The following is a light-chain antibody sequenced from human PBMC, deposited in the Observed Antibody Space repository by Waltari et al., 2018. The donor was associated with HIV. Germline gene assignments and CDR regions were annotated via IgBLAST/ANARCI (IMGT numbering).Light chain of an antibody. J-gene: IGLJ2*01. CDR3: AAWDDSLDGPVV. Sequence: QSVLTQPPSASGTPGQRVTISCSGSDSNMRGSSVYWYQQLPGTAPKLIIHRNNQRPSGVPDRFSGSKSGTSASLVITGLRSEDEAEYHCAAWDDSLDGPVVFGGGTKLTVL. CDR1: DSNMRGSS. V-gene: IGLV1-47*01. CDR2: RNN.